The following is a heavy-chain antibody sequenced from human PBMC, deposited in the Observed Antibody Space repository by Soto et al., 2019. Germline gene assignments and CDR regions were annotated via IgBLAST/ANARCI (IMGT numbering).Heavy chain of an antibody. CDR3: ARGSVYDYVWGSYHGYGMDV. CDR1: GGSISSSRCH. V-gene: IGHV4-39*01. CDR2: IKYSGTT. D-gene: IGHD3-16*02. Sequence: PSETLSLTCTVSGGSISSSRCHWGWIRQPPGKGLEWIASIKYSGTTFYNPSLKSRVTLSVDTSKNQFALKLSSVTAADTAVYYCARGSVYDYVWGSYHGYGMDVWGQGTTVTVSS. J-gene: IGHJ6*02.